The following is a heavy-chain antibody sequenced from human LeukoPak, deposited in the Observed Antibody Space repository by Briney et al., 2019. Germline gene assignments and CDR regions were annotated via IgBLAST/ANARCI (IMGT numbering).Heavy chain of an antibody. D-gene: IGHD4-17*01. CDR2: IDHGGST. Sequence: SETLSLTCTVSGGSFSSYYWTWIRQPPGKGLEWVGYIDHGGSTNYNPSLRSRVSISSDTSKIQFSLELTSVTAADTAVYYCARLKATVSIHAYFDSWGQGTLVTVSS. CDR1: GGSFSSYY. J-gene: IGHJ4*02. V-gene: IGHV4-59*01. CDR3: ARLKATVSIHAYFDS.